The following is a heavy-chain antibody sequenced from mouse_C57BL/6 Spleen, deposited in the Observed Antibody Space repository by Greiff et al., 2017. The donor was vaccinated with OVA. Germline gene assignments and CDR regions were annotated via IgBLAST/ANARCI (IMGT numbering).Heavy chain of an antibody. D-gene: IGHD4-1*01. Sequence: EVMLVESGGGLVKPGGSLKLYCAASGFTFSDYGMHWVRQAPEKGLEWVAYISSGSSTIYYADTVKGRFTISRDNAKNTLFLQMTSLRSEDTAMYYCARAANWGFAYWGQGTLVTVSA. CDR1: GFTFSDYG. CDR3: ARAANWGFAY. J-gene: IGHJ3*01. CDR2: ISSGSSTI. V-gene: IGHV5-17*01.